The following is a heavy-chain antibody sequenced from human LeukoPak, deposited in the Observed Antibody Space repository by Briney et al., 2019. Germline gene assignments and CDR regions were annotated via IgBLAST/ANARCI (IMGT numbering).Heavy chain of an antibody. CDR1: GFTFSSYA. CDR3: ARVPGDY. CDR2: IRYDGSNK. J-gene: IGHJ4*02. D-gene: IGHD1-14*01. V-gene: IGHV3-30*02. Sequence: PGGSLRLSCAASGFTFSSYAMSWVRQAPGKGLEWVAFIRYDGSNKYYADAVKGRFTISRDNAKNSLYLQMNSLRAEDTAVYYCARVPGDYWGQGTLVTVSS.